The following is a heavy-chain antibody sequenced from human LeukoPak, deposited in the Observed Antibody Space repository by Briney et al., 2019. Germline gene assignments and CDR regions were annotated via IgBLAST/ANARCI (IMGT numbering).Heavy chain of an antibody. J-gene: IGHJ4*02. V-gene: IGHV1-3*03. CDR1: GYTFTGYY. Sequence: ASVKVSCKASGYTFTGYYMHWVRQAPGQRLEWMGWINAGNGNTKYSQEFQGRVTITRDTSASTAYMELSSLRSVDMAVYYCARERVEDYDVLTGDDRGGYYFDYWGQGTLVTVSS. CDR3: ARERVEDYDVLTGDDRGGYYFDY. CDR2: INAGNGNT. D-gene: IGHD3-9*01.